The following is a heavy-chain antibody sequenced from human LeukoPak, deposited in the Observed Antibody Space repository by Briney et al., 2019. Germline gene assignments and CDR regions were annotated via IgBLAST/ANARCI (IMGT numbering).Heavy chain of an antibody. CDR1: GFTFSSYA. D-gene: IGHD3-9*01. CDR3: AKAEGYDILTGLDY. V-gene: IGHV3-23*01. J-gene: IGHJ4*02. Sequence: GGSLRLSCAASGFTFSSYAMSWVRQAPGKGLEWVSGIGASGGSTYYADSVKGRFTISRDNSKSTLYLQMNSLRTEDTAVYYCAKAEGYDILTGLDYWGQGTLVTVSS. CDR2: IGASGGST.